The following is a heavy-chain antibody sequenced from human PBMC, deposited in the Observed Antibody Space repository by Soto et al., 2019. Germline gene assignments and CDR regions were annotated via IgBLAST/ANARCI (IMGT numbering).Heavy chain of an antibody. J-gene: IGHJ6*02. Sequence: VGSVRLSCAASGFSFPRFGMHWVRQAPGKGLEWVALITYEGSQIFYADAVKGRFTISRDNGDNTLSLQMDNLRTEDTATYFCAKGRGEMNWANYYGLDVWGQGTTVTVSS. CDR1: GFSFPRFG. D-gene: IGHD7-27*01. V-gene: IGHV3-30*18. CDR2: ITYEGSQI. CDR3: AKGRGEMNWANYYGLDV.